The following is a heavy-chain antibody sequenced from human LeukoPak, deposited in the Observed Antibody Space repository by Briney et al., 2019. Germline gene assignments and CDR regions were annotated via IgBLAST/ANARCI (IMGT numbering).Heavy chain of an antibody. D-gene: IGHD2-2*01. CDR2: INPSGGST. V-gene: IGHV1-46*01. Sequence: ASVKVSCKASGYTFTGYYMHWVRQAPGQGLEWMGIINPSGGSTSYTQKFQGRVTMTRDTSTSTVYMELSSLRSEDTAVYYCARELSSSTQTLNYYYYYGMDVWGKGTTVTVSS. CDR3: ARELSSSTQTLNYYYYYGMDV. CDR1: GYTFTGYY. J-gene: IGHJ6*04.